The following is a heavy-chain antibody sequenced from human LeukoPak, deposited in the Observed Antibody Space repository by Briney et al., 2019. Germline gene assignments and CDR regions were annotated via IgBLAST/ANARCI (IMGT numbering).Heavy chain of an antibody. Sequence: GGSLRLSCAAPGFTFSAYSMKWVRQAPGKGLEWVSSISSSSSYIYYADSVKGRFPISRDNAKNSLYLQMNSLRAEDTAVYYCARGVVVTGLDYWGQGTLVTVSS. CDR1: GFTFSAYS. V-gene: IGHV3-21*01. J-gene: IGHJ4*02. CDR2: ISSSSSYI. D-gene: IGHD2-2*01. CDR3: ARGVVVTGLDY.